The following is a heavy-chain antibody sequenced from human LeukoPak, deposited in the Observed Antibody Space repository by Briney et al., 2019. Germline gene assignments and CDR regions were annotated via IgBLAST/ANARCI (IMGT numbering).Heavy chain of an antibody. D-gene: IGHD6-13*01. J-gene: IGHJ4*02. CDR1: GFTFSSYE. CDR2: ISSSGSTI. CDR3: ARGTSSWYGVDY. V-gene: IGHV3-48*03. Sequence: GGSLRLSCAASGFTFSSYEMNWVRQAPGKWLEWVSYISSSGSTIYYADSVKGRFTISRENTKNSMYLQMNSLRAEDTAVYYCARGTSSWYGVDYWGQGTLVTVSS.